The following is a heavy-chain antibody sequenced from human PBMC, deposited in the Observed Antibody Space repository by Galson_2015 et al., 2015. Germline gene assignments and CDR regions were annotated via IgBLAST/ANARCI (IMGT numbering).Heavy chain of an antibody. CDR3: ARGEDYGDYYYYFDL. Sequence: SLRLSCAASGFTFTTYSMNWVRQAPGKGLEWVSTSGRSRVFRFYADSVKGRFTISRDNAKNSLYLEMNNLRAEDTAVYYCARGEDYGDYYYYFDLWGQGTLVTASS. CDR1: GFTFTTYS. D-gene: IGHD4-17*01. V-gene: IGHV3-21*01. CDR2: SGRSRVFR. J-gene: IGHJ4*02.